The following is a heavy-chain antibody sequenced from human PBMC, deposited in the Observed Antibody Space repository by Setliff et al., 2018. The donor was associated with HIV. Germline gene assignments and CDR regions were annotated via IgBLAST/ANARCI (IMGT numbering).Heavy chain of an antibody. CDR2: INPSGGST. V-gene: IGHV1-46*01. Sequence: ASVKVSCKASGDTFTSYYMHWVRQAPGQGLEWMGIINPSGGSTSYAQKFQGRVTMTRDTSTSTVYMELSSLRSEDTAVYYCARDRQDIVAVPAARRPDAFDIWGQGTMVTVSS. CDR3: ARDRQDIVAVPAARRPDAFDI. D-gene: IGHD2-2*01. CDR1: GDTFTSYY. J-gene: IGHJ3*02.